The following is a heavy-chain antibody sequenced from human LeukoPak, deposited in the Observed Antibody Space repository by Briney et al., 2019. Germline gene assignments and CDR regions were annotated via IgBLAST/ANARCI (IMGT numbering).Heavy chain of an antibody. V-gene: IGHV3-9*01. CDR1: GFTFEDHV. Sequence: GGSLRLSCAASGFTFEDHVMHWVRQAPGKGLEWVSSISWSGDRMGYADAVKGRFTISRDNAKNSLFLQMNSLRVEDTALYYCAKDLGGSATTVWGQGTLVTVYS. CDR2: ISWSGDRM. J-gene: IGHJ4*02. CDR3: AKDLGGSATTV. D-gene: IGHD2-2*01.